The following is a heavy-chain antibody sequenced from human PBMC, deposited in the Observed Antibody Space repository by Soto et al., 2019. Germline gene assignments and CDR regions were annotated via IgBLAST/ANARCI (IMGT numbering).Heavy chain of an antibody. CDR1: GGSFSGYY. CDR2: INHSGST. V-gene: IGHV4-34*01. Sequence: ETLSLTCAVYGGSFSGYYWSWIRQPPGKGLEWIGEINHSGSTNYNPSLKSRVTISVDASKNQFSLKLSSVTAADTAVYYCARGRGGATRYYYYGMDVWGQGTTVTVSS. J-gene: IGHJ6*02. D-gene: IGHD1-26*01. CDR3: ARGRGGATRYYYYGMDV.